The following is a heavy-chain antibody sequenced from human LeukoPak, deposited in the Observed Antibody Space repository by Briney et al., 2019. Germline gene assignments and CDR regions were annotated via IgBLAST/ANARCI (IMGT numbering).Heavy chain of an antibody. CDR2: IFYSGST. J-gene: IGHJ4*02. V-gene: IGHV4-39*01. D-gene: IGHD2-21*02. Sequence: SETLSLTCTVSGGSISSSSYYWGWIRQPPGKGPEWIGNIFYSGSTYYNASLKSRVTISVDTSKNQFSLKLRSVTAADTAVYYCAGLVVGTATIDYWGQGTLVTVSS. CDR3: AGLVVGTATIDY. CDR1: GGSISSSSYY.